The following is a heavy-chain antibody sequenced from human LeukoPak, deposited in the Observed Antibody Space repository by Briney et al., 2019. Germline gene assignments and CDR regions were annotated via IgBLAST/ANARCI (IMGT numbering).Heavy chain of an antibody. CDR1: GFTFSSYG. D-gene: IGHD6-6*01. V-gene: IGHV3-30*18. CDR2: ISYDGSNK. CDR3: AKLVSSSAPPTDY. Sequence: GRSLRLSCAASGFTFSSYGMHWVRQAPGKGLEWVAVISYDGSNKYYADSVKGRFTISRDNSKNTLYLQMNSLRAEDTAVYYCAKLVSSSAPPTDYWGQGTLVTVSS. J-gene: IGHJ4*02.